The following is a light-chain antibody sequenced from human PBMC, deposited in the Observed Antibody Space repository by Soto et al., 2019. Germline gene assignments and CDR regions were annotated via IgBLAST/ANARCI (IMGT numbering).Light chain of an antibody. Sequence: DIQMTQSPSTLSASVGDRVTITCRASQSISSWLAWYQQKPGKAPKLLIYKASSLESGVPSRFSGSGSGTEFTLTISSLQPDDFATYYCQQYNSYSQTFGQGNKVSI. CDR3: QQYNSYSQT. J-gene: IGKJ1*01. CDR2: KAS. CDR1: QSISSW. V-gene: IGKV1-5*03.